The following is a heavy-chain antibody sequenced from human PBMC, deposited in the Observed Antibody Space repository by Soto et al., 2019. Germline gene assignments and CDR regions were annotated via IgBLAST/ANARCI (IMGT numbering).Heavy chain of an antibody. D-gene: IGHD6-6*01. CDR3: AKDPGGSSSGDY. Sequence: GGSLRLSCAVSGFTFSSYAMSWVRQAPGKGLEWVSAISGSGGSTYYADSVKGRFTISRDNSKNTLYLQMNSLRAEDTAVYYCAKDPGGSSSGDYWGQGTLVTVSS. CDR1: GFTFSSYA. J-gene: IGHJ4*02. CDR2: ISGSGGST. V-gene: IGHV3-23*01.